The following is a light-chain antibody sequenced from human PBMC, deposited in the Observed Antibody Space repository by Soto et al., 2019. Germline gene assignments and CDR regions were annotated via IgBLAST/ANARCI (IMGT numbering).Light chain of an antibody. J-gene: IGKJ1*01. CDR2: DAS. CDR3: QQYASSPRT. Sequence: EIMLTHAPGTLSLSPVDRATLSFSSSQSVSGSYLAWYQQKPGQAPRLLIYDASSRATGIPDRFSGSGSGTDFTLTISRLEPEDFAVYYCQQYASSPRTFGQGTKVDIK. V-gene: IGKV3-20*01. CDR1: QSVSGSY.